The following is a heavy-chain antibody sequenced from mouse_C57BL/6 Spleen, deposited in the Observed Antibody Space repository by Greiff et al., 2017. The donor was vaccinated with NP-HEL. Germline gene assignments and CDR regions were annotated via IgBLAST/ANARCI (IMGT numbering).Heavy chain of an antibody. Sequence: DVHLVESGGGLVKPGGSLKLSCAASGFTFSDYGMHWVRQAPEKGLEWVAYISSGSSTIYYADTVKGRFTISRDNAKNTLFLQMTSLRSEDTAMYYCARPLFDYYAMDYWGQGTSVTVSS. V-gene: IGHV5-17*01. D-gene: IGHD2-3*01. J-gene: IGHJ4*01. CDR2: ISSGSSTI. CDR3: ARPLFDYYAMDY. CDR1: GFTFSDYG.